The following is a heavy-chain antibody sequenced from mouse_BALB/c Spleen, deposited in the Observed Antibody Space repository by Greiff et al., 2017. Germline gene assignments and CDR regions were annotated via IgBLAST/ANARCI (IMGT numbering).Heavy chain of an antibody. CDR3: ARIQYYGYYAMDY. CDR1: GFTFTDYY. V-gene: IGHV7-3*02. D-gene: IGHD1-2*01. Sequence: EVKVVESGGGLVQPGGSLRLSCATSGFTFTDYYMSWVRQPPGKALEWLGFIRNKANGYTTEYSASVKGRFTISRDNSQSILYLQMNTLRAEDSATYYCARIQYYGYYAMDYWGQGTSVTVSS. J-gene: IGHJ4*01. CDR2: IRNKANGYTT.